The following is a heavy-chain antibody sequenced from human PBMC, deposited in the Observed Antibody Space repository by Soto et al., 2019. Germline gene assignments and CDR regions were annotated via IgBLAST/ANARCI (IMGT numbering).Heavy chain of an antibody. CDR1: GYTFTTYG. V-gene: IGHV1-18*04. CDR2: ISAYNGNT. D-gene: IGHD6-6*01. J-gene: IGHJ5*02. Sequence: QVQLVQSGAEVKKPGASVKVSCKASGYTFTTYGIHWVRQAPGQGPEWMGWISAYNGNTNYAQKFQGRVTVTTDTPTSTAYRELRGLRFADTAVYYCARDREAARPGWFDPWGQGTLVTVSS. CDR3: ARDREAARPGWFDP.